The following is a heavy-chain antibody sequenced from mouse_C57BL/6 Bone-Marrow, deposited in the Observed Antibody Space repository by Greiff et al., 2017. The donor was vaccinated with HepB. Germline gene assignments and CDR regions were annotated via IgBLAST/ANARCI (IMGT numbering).Heavy chain of an antibody. V-gene: IGHV1-26*01. CDR3: ARGGYYYGSSYGAMDY. D-gene: IGHD1-1*01. J-gene: IGHJ4*01. CDR1: GYTFTDYY. CDR2: INPNNGGT. Sequence: VQLQQSGPELVKPGASVKISCKASGYTFTDYYMNWVKQSHGKSLEWIGDINPNNGGTSYNQKFKGKATLTVDKSSSTAYMELRSLTSEDSAVYYCARGGYYYGSSYGAMDYWGQGTSVTVSS.